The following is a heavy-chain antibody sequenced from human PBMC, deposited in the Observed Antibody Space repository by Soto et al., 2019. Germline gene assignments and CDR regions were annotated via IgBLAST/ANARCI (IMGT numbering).Heavy chain of an antibody. CDR2: IIPIFGTA. D-gene: IGHD4-17*01. CDR3: ARGHTGSDYGDYDSDYYYYGMDV. V-gene: IGHV1-69*13. Sequence: ASVKVSCKASGGTFSSYAISWVRQAPGQGLEWMGGIIPIFGTANYAQKFQGRVTITADESTSTAYMELSSLRSEDTAVYYCARGHTGSDYGDYDSDYYYYGMDVWGQGTTVTVSS. CDR1: GGTFSSYA. J-gene: IGHJ6*02.